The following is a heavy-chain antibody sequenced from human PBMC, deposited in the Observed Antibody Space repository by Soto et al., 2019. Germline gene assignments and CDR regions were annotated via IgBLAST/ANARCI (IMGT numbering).Heavy chain of an antibody. CDR2: FDPEDGET. D-gene: IGHD2-2*01. V-gene: IGHV1-24*01. J-gene: IGHJ4*02. CDR1: GYTLTELS. Sequence: ASVKVSCKVSGYTLTELSMHWVRQAPGKGLEWMGGFDPEDGETIYAQKFQGRVTMTEDTSTDTAYMELSSLRAEDTAVYYCAKDKLPGRARWDYFDSWGQGTLVTVSS. CDR3: AKDKLPGRARWDYFDS.